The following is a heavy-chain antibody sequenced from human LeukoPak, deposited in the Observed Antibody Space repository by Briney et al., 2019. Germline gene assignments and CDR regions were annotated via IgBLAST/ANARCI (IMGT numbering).Heavy chain of an antibody. Sequence: GGSLRLSCAASEFSVGSNYMTWVRQAPGKGLEWVSLIYSGGSTYYADSVKGRFTISRDNSKNTLYLQMNSLRAEDTAIYYCAKPARVGAVDYWGQGTLVTVSS. V-gene: IGHV3-66*04. CDR3: AKPARVGAVDY. J-gene: IGHJ4*02. CDR2: IYSGGST. D-gene: IGHD6-13*01. CDR1: EFSVGSNY.